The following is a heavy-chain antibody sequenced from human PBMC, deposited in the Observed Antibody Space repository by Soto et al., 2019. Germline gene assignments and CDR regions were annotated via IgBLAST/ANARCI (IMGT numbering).Heavy chain of an antibody. V-gene: IGHV4-59*01. D-gene: IGHD6-13*01. Sequence: QVQLQESGPGLVKPSETLSLTCTVSGGSISSYYWSWIRQPPGKGLEWIGYIYYSGSTNYNPSLKRRVTMSVDTSKNQFSLKLSSVTAADTAVYYCARLTAAGTGDYWGQGTMVTVSS. CDR1: GGSISSYY. J-gene: IGHJ4*02. CDR3: ARLTAAGTGDY. CDR2: IYYSGST.